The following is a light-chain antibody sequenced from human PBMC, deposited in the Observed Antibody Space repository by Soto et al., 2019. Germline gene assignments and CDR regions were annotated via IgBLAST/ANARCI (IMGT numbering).Light chain of an antibody. CDR2: DSS. J-gene: IGKJ1*01. CDR1: QSLTTN. CDR3: QQPSNWPRT. Sequence: EIVMTQSPATLSVSPGERATLSCTASQSLTTNFAWYQQKPGQAPRLLIYDSSTSDTGNPARFTGSGSGTEFTLTLSSLQSADVAFYHCQQPSNWPRTFGQGTNVVLK. V-gene: IGKV3-15*01.